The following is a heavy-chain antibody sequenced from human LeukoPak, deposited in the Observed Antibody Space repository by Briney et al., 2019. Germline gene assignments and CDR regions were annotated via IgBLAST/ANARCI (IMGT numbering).Heavy chain of an antibody. V-gene: IGHV1-2*02. D-gene: IGHD6-13*01. CDR1: GYTFIDYY. CDR2: INPNSGGT. J-gene: IGHJ4*02. CDR3: ARDAPTNSSSGSRFDY. Sequence: SVKVSCKASGYTFIDYYMHWVRQAPGQGLEWMGWINPNSGGTNYAQKFQGRVTMTRDTSISTAYMELSRLRSDDTAVYYCARDAPTNSSSGSRFDYWGQGTLVTVSS.